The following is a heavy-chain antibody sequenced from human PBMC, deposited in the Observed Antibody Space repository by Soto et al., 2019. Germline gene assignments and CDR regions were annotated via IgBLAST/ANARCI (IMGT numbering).Heavy chain of an antibody. J-gene: IGHJ3*01. D-gene: IGHD3-16*01. CDR3: ARDKAPFGAGAFDC. CDR2: VHDRGST. Sequence: SETLSLTFTGSTDFISNYHWSWIRQPPGKGLEWIGYVHDRGSTNYNPSHKSRVTISIDTPNNQNSLKLTSVTAADTAVYFCARDKAPFGAGAFDCWGHGTMVT. CDR1: TDFISNYH. V-gene: IGHV4-59*01.